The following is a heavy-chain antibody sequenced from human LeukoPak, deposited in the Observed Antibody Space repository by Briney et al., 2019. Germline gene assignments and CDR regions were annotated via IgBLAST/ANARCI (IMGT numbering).Heavy chain of an antibody. Sequence: SETLSLTCTVSGGSISSGNYYWGWIRQPPGKGLEWIGSMYYSGSTYYNPSLKSRVTISVDTSKNQFSLKLSSVTAADTAVYYCARNVEMATIDYWGQGTLVTVSS. CDR1: GGSISSGNYY. CDR2: MYYSGST. V-gene: IGHV4-39*01. CDR3: ARNVEMATIDY. D-gene: IGHD5-24*01. J-gene: IGHJ4*02.